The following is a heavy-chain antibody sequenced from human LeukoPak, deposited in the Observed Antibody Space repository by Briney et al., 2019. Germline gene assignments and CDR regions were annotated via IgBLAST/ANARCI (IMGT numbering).Heavy chain of an antibody. CDR1: GYSISSGYY. J-gene: IGHJ3*02. Sequence: SETLSLTCAVSGYSISSGYYWGWIRQPPGKGLEWIGTIYYSGSTYYSPSLKSRVTISVDSSKNQFSLKLNSVTAADTAVYYCARPRDVIVVAIGRVPDAFDIWGQGTMVTVSS. CDR2: IYYSGST. D-gene: IGHD3-22*01. V-gene: IGHV4-38-2*01. CDR3: ARPRDVIVVAIGRVPDAFDI.